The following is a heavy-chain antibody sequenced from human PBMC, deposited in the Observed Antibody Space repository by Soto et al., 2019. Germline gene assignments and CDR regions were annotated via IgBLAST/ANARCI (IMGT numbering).Heavy chain of an antibody. CDR3: ARDSTTVTLGGMDV. CDR1: GGPISSGGYY. D-gene: IGHD4-17*01. Sequence: SETLSLTCTVSGGPISSGGYYWSWIRQHPGKGLEWIGYIYYSGSTYYNPSLKSRVTISVDTSKNQFSLKLSSVTAADTAVYYCARDSTTVTLGGMDVWGQGTTVTVSS. V-gene: IGHV4-31*03. J-gene: IGHJ6*02. CDR2: IYYSGST.